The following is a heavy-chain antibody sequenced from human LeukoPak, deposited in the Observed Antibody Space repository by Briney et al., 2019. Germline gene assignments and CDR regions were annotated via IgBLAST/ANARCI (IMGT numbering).Heavy chain of an antibody. V-gene: IGHV1-18*04. CDR3: ARRPYYDMLTGYDY. Sequence: ASVKVSCKASGYTFTSYGISWVRQAPGQGLKWMGWISAYNGNTNYAQKLQGRVTMTTDTSTSTAYMELRGLRSDDTDVYNCARRPYYDMLTGYDYWGQGTLVTVSS. J-gene: IGHJ4*02. D-gene: IGHD3-9*01. CDR1: GYTFTSYG. CDR2: ISAYNGNT.